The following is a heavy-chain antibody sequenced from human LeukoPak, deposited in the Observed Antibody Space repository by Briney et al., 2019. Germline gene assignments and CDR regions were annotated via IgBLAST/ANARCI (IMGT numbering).Heavy chain of an antibody. J-gene: IGHJ6*02. Sequence: SETLSLTCAVYGGSFSGYYWSWIRQPPGKGLEWIGEINHSGSTNYNPSLKSRVTISVDTSKNQFSLKLSSVTAADTAMYYCARAGKKRPYYYYGMDVWGQGTTVTVSS. CDR2: INHSGST. V-gene: IGHV4-34*01. CDR3: ARAGKKRPYYYYGMDV. CDR1: GGSFSGYY. D-gene: IGHD4-23*01.